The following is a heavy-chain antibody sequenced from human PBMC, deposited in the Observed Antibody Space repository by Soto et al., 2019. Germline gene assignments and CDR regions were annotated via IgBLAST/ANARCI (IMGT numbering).Heavy chain of an antibody. Sequence: QVQLVQSGAEVKKPGSSVKVSCKASGGTFSRYAISWVRQAPGQGLEWMGGIIPVFGRANYAQKIQGRVTITADESTSTGYMELRSLTSEDTAVYYCARDGTLYDSSAYYYVYWGQGTLVTVSS. D-gene: IGHD3-22*01. CDR1: GGTFSRYA. CDR2: IIPVFGRA. CDR3: ARDGTLYDSSAYYYVY. J-gene: IGHJ4*02. V-gene: IGHV1-69*01.